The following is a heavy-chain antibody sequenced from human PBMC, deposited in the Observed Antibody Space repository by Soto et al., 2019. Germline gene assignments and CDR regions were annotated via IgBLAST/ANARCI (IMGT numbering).Heavy chain of an antibody. V-gene: IGHV4-30-4*01. J-gene: IGHJ5*02. Sequence: SETLSLTCTVSGGSISSGDYYWSWIRQPPGKGLEWIGYIYYSGSTNYNPSLKSRVTISVDTSKNQFSLKLSSVTAADTAVYYCARGSRKNGSGNWFDPWGQGTLVTVSS. CDR2: IYYSGST. D-gene: IGHD3-10*01. CDR1: GGSISSGDYY. CDR3: ARGSRKNGSGNWFDP.